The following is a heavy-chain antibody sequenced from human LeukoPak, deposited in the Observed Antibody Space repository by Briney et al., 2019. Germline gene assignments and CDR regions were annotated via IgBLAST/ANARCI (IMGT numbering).Heavy chain of an antibody. CDR1: GFTFTDFY. CDR3: ARKTYYYDSGSYSKSYYFDF. J-gene: IGHJ4*02. Sequence: GGSLRLSCAAPGFTFTDFYMTWIRQAPGKGLDWLSDVSRSSTDTNYADSVKGRFTISRDNAKNSLFLQLNSLRAEDTAVYYCARKTYYYDSGSYSKSYYFDFWGQGTVVTVSS. V-gene: IGHV3-11*06. D-gene: IGHD3-10*01. CDR2: VSRSSTDT.